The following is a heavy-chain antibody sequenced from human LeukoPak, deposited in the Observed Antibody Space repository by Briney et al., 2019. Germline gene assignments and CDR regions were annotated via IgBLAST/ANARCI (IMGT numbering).Heavy chain of an antibody. V-gene: IGHV4-59*01. J-gene: IGHJ4*02. CDR3: ARGGDPGYFDY. CDR2: IYYSGST. Sequence: PSETLSLTCTVSGGSISSYYCSWIRQPPGKGLEWIGYIYYSGSTNYNPSLKSRVTISVDTSKNQFSLKLSSVIAADTAVYYCARGGDPGYFDYWGQGTLVTVSS. CDR1: GGSISSYY. D-gene: IGHD2-21*02.